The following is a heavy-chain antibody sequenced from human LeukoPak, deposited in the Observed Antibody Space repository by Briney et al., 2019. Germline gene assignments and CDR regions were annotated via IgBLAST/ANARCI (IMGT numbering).Heavy chain of an antibody. Sequence: GGSLRLSCAASGFTVSSNYMSWVRQAPGKGLEWVSVIYSGGSTYYADSVKGRFTISRDNSKNTLYLQMNSLRAEDTAVYYCARTFYYGSGPDIWGQGTMVTVSS. CDR2: IYSGGST. CDR1: GFTVSSNY. J-gene: IGHJ3*02. V-gene: IGHV3-53*01. D-gene: IGHD3-10*01. CDR3: ARTFYYGSGPDI.